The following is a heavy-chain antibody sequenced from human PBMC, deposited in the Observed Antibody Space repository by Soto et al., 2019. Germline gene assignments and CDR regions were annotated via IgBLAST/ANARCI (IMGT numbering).Heavy chain of an antibody. D-gene: IGHD1-26*01. CDR2: INHSGST. Sequence: QVQLQQWGAGLLKPSETLSLTCAVYGGSFSGYSWSWIRQPPGKGLEWIGEINHSGSTNYNPSLKSRITTSEDTSKNQFSLKLSSVTAADTAVYYCARDPDSGNEHFDYWGQGTLVTVSS. J-gene: IGHJ4*02. CDR3: ARDPDSGNEHFDY. V-gene: IGHV4-34*01. CDR1: GGSFSGYS.